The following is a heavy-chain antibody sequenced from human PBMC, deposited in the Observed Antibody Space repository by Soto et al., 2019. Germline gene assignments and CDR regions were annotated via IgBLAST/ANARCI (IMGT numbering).Heavy chain of an antibody. CDR1: GFTFSSYA. CDR3: ARPYSSGWYGDLDY. V-gene: IGHV3-30-3*01. Sequence: PGGSLRLSCTASGFTFSSYAMHWVRQAPGKGLEWVAVISYDGSNKYYADSVKGRFTISRDNSKNTMYLQMSSLRVEDTAVYYCARPYSSGWYGDLDYGGQGTLVTVSS. J-gene: IGHJ4*02. CDR2: ISYDGSNK. D-gene: IGHD6-19*01.